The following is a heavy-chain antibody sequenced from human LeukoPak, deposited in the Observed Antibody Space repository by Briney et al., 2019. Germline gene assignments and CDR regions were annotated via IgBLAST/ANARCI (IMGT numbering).Heavy chain of an antibody. CDR3: ARRQRGGSSSGHHDY. CDR1: GGSISSSGYY. V-gene: IGHV4-39*01. Sequence: SETLSLTCTVSGGSISSSGYYWGWIRQPPGKGLEWIGSIYYSGSTYYNPSLKSRVTISVDTSKNQFSLKLSSVTAADTAVYYCARRQRGGSSSGHHDYWGQGTLVTVSS. CDR2: IYYSGST. J-gene: IGHJ4*02. D-gene: IGHD1-26*01.